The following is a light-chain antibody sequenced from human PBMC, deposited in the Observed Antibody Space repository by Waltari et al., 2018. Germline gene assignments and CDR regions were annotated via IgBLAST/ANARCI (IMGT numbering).Light chain of an antibody. CDR2: IND. CDR1: SSNIGKNT. V-gene: IGLV1-44*01. J-gene: IGLJ2*01. CDR3: ATWDDSLNGPV. Sequence: QSVLTQPPSASGAPGQRVSIPCSGSSSNIGKNTVNWYQHLPGAAPKLLIFINDQRPSGVPDRVSGSKSGTSASLAINGLQSDDAADYYCATWDDSLNGPVFGGGTTVSVL.